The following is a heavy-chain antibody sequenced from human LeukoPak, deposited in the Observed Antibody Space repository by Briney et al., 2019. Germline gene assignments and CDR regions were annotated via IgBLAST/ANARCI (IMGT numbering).Heavy chain of an antibody. CDR2: IIPIFGTA. V-gene: IGHV1-69*05. CDR3: ARLPYYYDSSGYYYGYFDY. Sequence: SVKVSCKASGGTFSSYAISWVRQAPGQGLEWMGGIIPIFGTANYAQKFQGRVTITTDESTSTAYMELSSLRSEDTAVYYCARLPYYYDSSGYYYGYFDYWGQGTLVTVSS. J-gene: IGHJ4*02. D-gene: IGHD3-22*01. CDR1: GGTFSSYA.